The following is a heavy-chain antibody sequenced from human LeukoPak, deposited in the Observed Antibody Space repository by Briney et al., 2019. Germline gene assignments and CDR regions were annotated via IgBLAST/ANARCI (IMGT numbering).Heavy chain of an antibody. CDR1: GFTFDDYA. CDR2: ISWNSGSI. J-gene: IGHJ4*02. Sequence: GGSLRLSCAASGFTFDDYAMHWVRQAPGKGLEWVSGISWNSGSIGYADSVKGRFTISRDNSKNTLYLQMNSLRAEDTAVYYCATYRIVGATTIDYWGQGTLVTVSS. D-gene: IGHD1-26*01. V-gene: IGHV3-9*01. CDR3: ATYRIVGATTIDY.